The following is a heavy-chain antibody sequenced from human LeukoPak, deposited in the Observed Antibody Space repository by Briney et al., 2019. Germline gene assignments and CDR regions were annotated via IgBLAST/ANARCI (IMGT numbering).Heavy chain of an antibody. CDR1: GFSFSYHG. V-gene: IGHV3-23*01. CDR2: VSPPGGGT. J-gene: IGHJ5*02. D-gene: IGHD4-17*01. Sequence: GGSLRLSCAASGFSFSYHGMNWVRQAPGKGLEWLSGVSPPGGGTYYADSVKGRFTISRDDSRNTLSLQMDSLRVEDTAVYYCAKDPYGDYPPGALWFDPWGQGTLVTVSS. CDR3: AKDPYGDYPPGALWFDP.